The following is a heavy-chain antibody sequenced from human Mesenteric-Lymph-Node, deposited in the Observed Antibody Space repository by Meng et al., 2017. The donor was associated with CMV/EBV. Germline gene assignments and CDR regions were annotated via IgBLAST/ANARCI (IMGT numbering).Heavy chain of an antibody. CDR3: AREISMLRGGAD. CDR1: GFSFSYYG. CDR2: ITSSGNYM. J-gene: IGHJ4*02. D-gene: IGHD3-10*01. V-gene: IGHV3-21*01. Sequence: GESLKISCEASGFSFSYYGMNWVRQAPGKGLEWVSSITSSGNYMYYADSVKGRFTISRDSAKDSLYLQMNSLRVEDTAVYYCAREISMLRGGADWGQGTLVTVS.